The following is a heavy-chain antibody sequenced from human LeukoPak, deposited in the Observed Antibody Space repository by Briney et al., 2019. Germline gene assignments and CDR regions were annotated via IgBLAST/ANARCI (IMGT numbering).Heavy chain of an antibody. CDR2: IYYSEST. CDR3: ARVYGYGDYDYFDY. V-gene: IGHV4-59*01. J-gene: IGHJ4*02. Sequence: PSETLSLTCTVSGGSISSYYWSWIRQPPGKGLEWIGYIYYSESTNYNPSLKSRVTISVDTSKNQFSLKLSSVTAADTAVYYCARVYGYGDYDYFDYWGQGTLVTVSS. D-gene: IGHD4-17*01. CDR1: GGSISSYY.